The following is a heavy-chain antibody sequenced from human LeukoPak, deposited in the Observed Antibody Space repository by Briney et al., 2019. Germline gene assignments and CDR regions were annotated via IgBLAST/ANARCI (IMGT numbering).Heavy chain of an antibody. CDR1: GYSISSGYY. CDR3: ARASGSYGSGSYYYYGMDV. Sequence: SETLSLTCAVSGYSISSGYYWCWSRQPPGKGLEWIGSIFHSGSTYYNPSLKSRVNMSVDTSKNQISLKLSSVTAAVTAVYYCARASGSYGSGSYYYYGMDVWGKGTTVTVSS. V-gene: IGHV4-38-2*01. J-gene: IGHJ6*04. D-gene: IGHD3-10*01. CDR2: IFHSGST.